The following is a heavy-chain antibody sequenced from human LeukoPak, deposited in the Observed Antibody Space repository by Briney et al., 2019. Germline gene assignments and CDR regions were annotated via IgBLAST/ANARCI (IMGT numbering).Heavy chain of an antibody. Sequence: ASVKVSCKASGYTFTGYYMHWVRQAPGQGLEWMGWINPNSGGTSYAQKFQGRVTVTRDTSISTAYMELSRLRSDDTAVYYCARVAAAGTDYYYMDVWGKGTTVTVSS. J-gene: IGHJ6*03. CDR2: INPNSGGT. CDR1: GYTFTGYY. V-gene: IGHV1-2*02. CDR3: ARVAAAGTDYYYMDV. D-gene: IGHD6-13*01.